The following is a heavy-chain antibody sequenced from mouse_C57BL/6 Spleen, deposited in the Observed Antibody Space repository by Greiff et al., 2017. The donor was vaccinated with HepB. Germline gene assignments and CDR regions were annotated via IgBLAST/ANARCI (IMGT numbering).Heavy chain of an antibody. J-gene: IGHJ3*01. CDR2: IYPSDSGT. CDR3: ARPLNCCGLAY. Sequence: QVQLQQPGAELVRPGSSVKLSCKASGYTFTSYWMDWVKQRPGQGLEWIGNIYPSDSGTHYNQKFKDKATLTVDKSYSTAYMQRSSLTYEDSAVYYLARPLNCCGLAYWGQGARVTVSA. CDR1: GYTFTSYW. V-gene: IGHV1-61*01.